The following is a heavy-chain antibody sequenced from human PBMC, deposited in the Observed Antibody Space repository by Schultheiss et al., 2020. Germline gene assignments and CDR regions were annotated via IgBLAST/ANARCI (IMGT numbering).Heavy chain of an antibody. V-gene: IGHV4-59*04. CDR2: IYYSGST. Sequence: SETLSLTCTVSGGSISSYYWSWIRQPPGKGLEWIGSIYYSGSTYYNPSLKSRVTISVDTSKNQFSLKLNSVTAADTAVYYCARHTGTYRFDVWGQGTMVTVSS. CDR3: ARHTGTYRFDV. J-gene: IGHJ3*01. CDR1: GGSISSYY. D-gene: IGHD1-26*01.